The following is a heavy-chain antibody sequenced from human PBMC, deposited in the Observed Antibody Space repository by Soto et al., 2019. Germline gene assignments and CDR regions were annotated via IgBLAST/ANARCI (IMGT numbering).Heavy chain of an antibody. Sequence: GGSLRLSCAASGFTFTRYSMNWVRQAPGKGLEWVSSISSTTNYIYYGDSMKGRFTISRDNAKNSLYLEMNSLRAEDTTVYYCARESEDLTSNFDYWGQGTLVTVSS. J-gene: IGHJ4*02. CDR3: ARESEDLTSNFDY. V-gene: IGHV3-21*06. CDR2: ISSTTNYI. CDR1: GFTFTRYS.